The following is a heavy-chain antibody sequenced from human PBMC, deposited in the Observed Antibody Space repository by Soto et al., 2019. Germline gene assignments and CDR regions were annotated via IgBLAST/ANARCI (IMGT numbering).Heavy chain of an antibody. Sequence: GASVKVSCKASGYTFTSYDINWVRQATGQGLEWMGWMNPNSGNTGYAQKFQGRVTMTRNTSISTAYMELSSLRSEDTAVYYCARGKVRITIFGVVMAYDMDVWGQGTTVTVSS. CDR1: GYTFTSYD. D-gene: IGHD3-3*01. CDR3: ARGKVRITIFGVVMAYDMDV. J-gene: IGHJ6*02. V-gene: IGHV1-8*01. CDR2: MNPNSGNT.